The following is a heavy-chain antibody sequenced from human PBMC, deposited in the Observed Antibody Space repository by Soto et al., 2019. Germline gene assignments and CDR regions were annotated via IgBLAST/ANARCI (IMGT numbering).Heavy chain of an antibody. V-gene: IGHV1-18*04. CDR1: GYDFIGHG. Sequence: GASVKVCCKTSGYDFIGHGISWVRQARGQGLEWMGWINSYNGDTKYARKYQDRITLTKDKSTRTVYMELTSLRSDDTAVYYCARDQWPKVPAVVGDKFDSW. CDR3: ARDQWPKVPAVVGDKFDS. D-gene: IGHD3-16*01. CDR2: INSYNGDT. J-gene: IGHJ5*01.